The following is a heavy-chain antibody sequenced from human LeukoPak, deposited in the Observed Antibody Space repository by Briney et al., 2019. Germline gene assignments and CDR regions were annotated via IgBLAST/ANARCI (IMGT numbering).Heavy chain of an antibody. CDR2: INPTSGGT. D-gene: IGHD6-19*01. Sequence: ASLKVSCKASGYTFTGYYMHWVRQAPGQGLEWMGWINPTSGGTNYAQKFQRRVTMTRDTSISTADMELSRLRSDDTAVYYCARDSDSSGWYWINWFDPWGQGTLVTVSS. V-gene: IGHV1-2*02. J-gene: IGHJ5*02. CDR1: GYTFTGYY. CDR3: ARDSDSSGWYWINWFDP.